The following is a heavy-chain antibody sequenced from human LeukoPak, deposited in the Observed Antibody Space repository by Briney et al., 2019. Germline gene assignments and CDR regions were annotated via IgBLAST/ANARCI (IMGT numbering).Heavy chain of an antibody. CDR2: ISRSGGST. V-gene: IGHV3-23*01. CDR3: AKPPYLTDSYDSSGYSYDY. CDR1: GFTVSSNY. J-gene: IGHJ4*02. D-gene: IGHD3-22*01. Sequence: KPGGSLRPSCAASGFTVSSNYMSWVRQAPGKGLEWVSGISRSGGSTYYADSVKGRFTISRDNSKNTLYLQMNSLRAEDTAVYYCAKPPYLTDSYDSSGYSYDYWGPGTLVTVSS.